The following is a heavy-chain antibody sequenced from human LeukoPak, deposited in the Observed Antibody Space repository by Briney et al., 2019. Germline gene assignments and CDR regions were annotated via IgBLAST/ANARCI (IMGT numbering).Heavy chain of an antibody. CDR1: GYSISSGFY. CDR3: ARAVGTSRNLFDY. V-gene: IGHV4-38-2*02. D-gene: IGHD4-23*01. J-gene: IGHJ4*02. CDR2: IYHSRST. Sequence: PSETLSLTCTVSGYSISSGFYWGWIRQPPGKGLECIGSIYHSRSTYYNPSLKRRVTISVDTSKNQFSLNLASVTAADTAMYYCARAVGTSRNLFDYWGQGTLVTV.